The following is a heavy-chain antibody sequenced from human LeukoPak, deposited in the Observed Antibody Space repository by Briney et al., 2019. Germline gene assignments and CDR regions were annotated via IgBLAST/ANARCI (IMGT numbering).Heavy chain of an antibody. CDR3: AGALGHYYGSGWGFDY. CDR1: GGTFSSYA. D-gene: IGHD3-10*01. Sequence: ASVKVSCKASGGTFSSYAISWVRQAPGQGLEWMGGIIPIFGTANYAQKFQGRVTIAADKSTSTAYMELSSLRSEDTAVYYCAGALGHYYGSGWGFDYWGQGTLVTVSS. J-gene: IGHJ4*02. CDR2: IIPIFGTA. V-gene: IGHV1-69*06.